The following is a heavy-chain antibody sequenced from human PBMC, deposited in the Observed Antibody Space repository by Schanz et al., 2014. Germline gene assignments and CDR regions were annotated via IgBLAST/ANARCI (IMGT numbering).Heavy chain of an antibody. V-gene: IGHV1-69*02. Sequence: QVQVVQSGAEVKKPGASVKVSCKLSGGTFSSYTISWMRQAPGQGLEWMGRIIPILGIATYAQKFQGRLAITADKSMNITYMELSSLGTEDTAVYYCTRLRRTDPNGFDVWGQGTTVTVS. J-gene: IGHJ6*02. CDR3: TRLRRTDPNGFDV. D-gene: IGHD2-21*02. CDR1: GGTFSSYT. CDR2: IIPILGIA.